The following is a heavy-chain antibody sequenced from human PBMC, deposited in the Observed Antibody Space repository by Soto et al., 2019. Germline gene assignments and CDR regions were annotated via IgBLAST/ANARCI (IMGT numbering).Heavy chain of an antibody. CDR3: AEGGRDSSSSSALGYYYYYIGV. D-gene: IGHD6-6*01. CDR2: ISYAGSNK. V-gene: IGHV3-30*03. J-gene: IGHJ6*03. Sequence: QVQLVASGGGVVQPGRSLRLSCAASGFTFSSYGMHWVRQAPGKGLEWVAVISYAGSNKYYADSVKGRFTISRDNSKTTLHLPMNSLRAEDTAVYSCAEGGRDSSSSSALGYYYYYIGVWGKGTTVTVSS. CDR1: GFTFSSYG.